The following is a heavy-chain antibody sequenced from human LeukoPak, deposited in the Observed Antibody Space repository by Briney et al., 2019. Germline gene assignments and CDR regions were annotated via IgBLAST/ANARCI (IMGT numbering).Heavy chain of an antibody. J-gene: IGHJ4*02. CDR1: GFTFSSYN. Sequence: GGSLRLSCAASGFTFSSYNMNWGRQAPGKGLEGVSSISSSSSYIYYTDSVKGRFTISRDNAKNSLYLQMNSLRADDTAIYYCARVSLGAAAGTSRWGQGTLVTVSS. CDR3: ARVSLGAAAGTSR. D-gene: IGHD6-25*01. CDR2: ISSSSSYI. V-gene: IGHV3-21*01.